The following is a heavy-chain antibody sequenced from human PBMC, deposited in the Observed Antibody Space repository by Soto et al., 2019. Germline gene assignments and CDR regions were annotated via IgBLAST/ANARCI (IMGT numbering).Heavy chain of an antibody. CDR3: ARAPRGSYPSSHFDY. J-gene: IGHJ4*02. CDR1: GGTFSSYT. Sequence: SVKVSCKASGGTFSSYTISWVRQAPGQGLEWMGRIIPILGIANYAQKFQGRVTITADESTSTAYMELSSLRSEDTAVYYCARAPRGSYPSSHFDYWGQGTLVTVSS. D-gene: IGHD1-26*01. CDR2: IIPILGIA. V-gene: IGHV1-69*02.